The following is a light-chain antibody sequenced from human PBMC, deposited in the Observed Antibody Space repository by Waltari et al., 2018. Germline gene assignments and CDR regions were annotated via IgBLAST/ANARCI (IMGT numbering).Light chain of an antibody. Sequence: EIVLTQSPGTLSLPPGERVTLSCRASQSVSKNLLAWYQQRPGQPPRLLIYAASSRAAGIPDRFRGSESGTDFTLTISRLEPEDFAVYYCQLYGSSLYIFGPGTKLEIK. V-gene: IGKV3-20*01. J-gene: IGKJ2*01. CDR1: QSVSKNL. CDR3: QLYGSSLYI. CDR2: AAS.